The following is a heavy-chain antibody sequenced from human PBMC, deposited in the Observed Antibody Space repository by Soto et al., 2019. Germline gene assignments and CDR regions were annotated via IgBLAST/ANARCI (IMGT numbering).Heavy chain of an antibody. Sequence: QVQLVQSGAEVKKPGASVKVSCKASGYTFTSYAMHWVCQAPGQRLEWMGWINAGNGNTKYSQKFQGRVTITRDTSASTAYMELSSLRSEDTAVYYCARSRTMITFGGVIAPYWGQGTLVTVSS. CDR1: GYTFTSYA. CDR3: ARSRTMITFGGVIAPY. CDR2: INAGNGNT. J-gene: IGHJ4*02. V-gene: IGHV1-3*01. D-gene: IGHD3-16*01.